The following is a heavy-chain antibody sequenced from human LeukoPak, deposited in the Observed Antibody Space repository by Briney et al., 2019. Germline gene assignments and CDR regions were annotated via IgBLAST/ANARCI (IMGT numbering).Heavy chain of an antibody. CDR3: IRTLIVATSPYMDV. J-gene: IGHJ6*03. CDR2: VNSDGTGT. V-gene: IGHV3-74*01. D-gene: IGHD5-12*01. CDR1: GFTFSSYW. Sequence: GGSLRLSCAASGFTFSSYWMSWVRQAPGKGLVWVSRVNSDGTGTTYADSVEGRFTISRDNAKNTVYLQMNSLRAEDTAIYYCIRTLIVATSPYMDVWGKGTTVTVSS.